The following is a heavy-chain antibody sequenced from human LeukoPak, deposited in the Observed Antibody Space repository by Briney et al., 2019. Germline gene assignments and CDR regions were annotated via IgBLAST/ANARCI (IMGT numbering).Heavy chain of an antibody. V-gene: IGHV1-3*01. D-gene: IGHD5-18*01. Sequence: ASVKVSCKASGYTLTSYAMHWVRQAPGQRLEWMGWINAGNGNTKYSQKFQGRVTITRDTSASTAYMELSSLRSEDTAVYYCARVGDTAMDLGEVFAFDIWGQGTMVTVSS. CDR2: INAGNGNT. CDR1: GYTLTSYA. CDR3: ARVGDTAMDLGEVFAFDI. J-gene: IGHJ3*02.